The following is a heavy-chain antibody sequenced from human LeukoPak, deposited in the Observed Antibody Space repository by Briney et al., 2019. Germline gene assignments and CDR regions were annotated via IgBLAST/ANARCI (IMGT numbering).Heavy chain of an antibody. J-gene: IGHJ4*02. CDR3: ARGPDDWFPDY. V-gene: IGHV4-61*01. CDR2: IHYSGNT. D-gene: IGHD3-9*01. CDR1: GGSISSDYYY. Sequence: PSETLSLTCTVSGGSISSDYYYWSWIRQPPGKGLEWIGYIHYSGNTNYSPSLKSRVTISVDTSKNQFSLKLSSVTAADTAVYYCARGPDDWFPDYWGQGTLVTVSS.